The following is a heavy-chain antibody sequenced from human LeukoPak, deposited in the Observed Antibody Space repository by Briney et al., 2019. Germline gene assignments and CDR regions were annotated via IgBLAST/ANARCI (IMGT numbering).Heavy chain of an antibody. V-gene: IGHV1-69*13. D-gene: IGHD5-12*01. Sequence: ASVKVSCKASGYTFTSYAISWVRQAPGQGLEWMGGIIPIFGTANYAQKFQGRVTITADESTSTAYMELSSLRSEDTAVYYCARIPRGYSGYDGNYYMDVRGKGTTVTVSS. J-gene: IGHJ6*03. CDR3: ARIPRGYSGYDGNYYMDV. CDR1: GYTFTSYA. CDR2: IIPIFGTA.